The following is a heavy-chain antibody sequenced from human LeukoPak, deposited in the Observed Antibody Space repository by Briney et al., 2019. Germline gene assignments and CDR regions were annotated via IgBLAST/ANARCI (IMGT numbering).Heavy chain of an antibody. D-gene: IGHD5-24*01. CDR1: GGTFSSYA. V-gene: IGHV1-69*04. CDR2: IIPILGIA. CDR3: ASRDSEEY. J-gene: IGHJ4*02. Sequence: AAVKVSCKASGGTFSSYAISWVRQAPGQGLEWMGRIIPILGIANYAQKFQGRVTITADKSTSTAYMELSSLRSEDTAVYYCASRDSEEYWGQGTLVTVSS.